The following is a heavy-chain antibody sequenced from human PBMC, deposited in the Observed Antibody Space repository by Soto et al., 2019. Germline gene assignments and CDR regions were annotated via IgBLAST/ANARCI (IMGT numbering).Heavy chain of an antibody. V-gene: IGHV3-30-3*01. Sequence: QVQLVESGGGVVQPGRSLRLSCAASGFTFSSYAMHWVRQAPGKGLEWVAVISYDGSNKYYADSVKGRFTISRDNSQNTLYLQMNSLRAEDTAVYYCAREARSSSWYVRFDYWGQGTLVTVSS. CDR2: ISYDGSNK. J-gene: IGHJ4*02. CDR1: GFTFSSYA. CDR3: AREARSSSWYVRFDY. D-gene: IGHD6-13*01.